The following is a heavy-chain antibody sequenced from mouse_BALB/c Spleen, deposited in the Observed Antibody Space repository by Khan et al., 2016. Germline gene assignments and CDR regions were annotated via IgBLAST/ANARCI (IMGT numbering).Heavy chain of an antibody. CDR1: GFNIKDTY. CDR3: IRRDYYGIQFAY. V-gene: IGHV14-3*02. Sequence: VQLQQSGAELVKPGASVKLSCAASGFNIKDTYMNWVKQRPEQGLEWIGRIDPVNGETKYDPKFQGKATITADTSSNTAYLQLSSLTSEDTVVYYCIRRDYYGIQFAYWGQGTLVTVSA. D-gene: IGHD2-1*01. J-gene: IGHJ3*01. CDR2: IDPVNGET.